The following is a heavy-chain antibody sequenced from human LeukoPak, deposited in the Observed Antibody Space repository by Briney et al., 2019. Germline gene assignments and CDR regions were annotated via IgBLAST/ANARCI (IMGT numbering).Heavy chain of an antibody. CDR1: GFTFSSYA. CDR3: ARVIRRFGEFSSDY. D-gene: IGHD3-10*01. CDR2: ISYDGSNK. V-gene: IGHV3-30-3*01. J-gene: IGHJ4*02. Sequence: GGSLRLSCAASGFTFSSYAMHWVRQAPGKGLEWVAVISYDGSNKYYADSVKGRFTISRDNSKNTLYLQMNSLRDEDTAVYYCARVIRRFGEFSSDYWGQGTLVTVSS.